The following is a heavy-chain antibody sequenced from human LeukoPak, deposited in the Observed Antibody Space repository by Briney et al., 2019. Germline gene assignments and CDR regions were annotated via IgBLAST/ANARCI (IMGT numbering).Heavy chain of an antibody. CDR1: GLTVSSHY. CDR3: AGAAHYDAFDI. J-gene: IGHJ3*02. CDR2: IYSGGST. V-gene: IGHV3-53*01. Sequence: GGSLRLSCAASGLTVSSHYMSWVRQAPGEGLEWVSGIYSGGSTYYADSVKGRFTISRDNSKNTLYLQMNSLRAEDTAVYYCAGAAHYDAFDIWGQGTMVTVSS. D-gene: IGHD2-15*01.